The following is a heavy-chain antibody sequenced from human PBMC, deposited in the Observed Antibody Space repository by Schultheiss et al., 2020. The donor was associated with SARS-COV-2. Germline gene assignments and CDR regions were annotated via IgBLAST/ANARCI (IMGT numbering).Heavy chain of an antibody. J-gene: IGHJ4*02. CDR1: GESFSVFS. CDR2: VSHSGGT. Sequence: SETLSLTCAVFGESFSVFSWTWIRQSPGKGLEWIGQVSHSGGTHFSPSPKRRLTISIDTSKRHFSLKLTSVTAADTAVYYCSRPPKGWGYFDYWGQGTRVTVSS. CDR3: SRPPKGWGYFDY. V-gene: IGHV4-34*01. D-gene: IGHD6-19*01.